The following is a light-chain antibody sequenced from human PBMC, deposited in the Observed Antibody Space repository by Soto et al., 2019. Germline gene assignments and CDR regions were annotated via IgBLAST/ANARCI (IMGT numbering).Light chain of an antibody. CDR1: SSDVGGYNY. CDR3: ISYTSSSTRV. Sequence: QSALTQPASVSGSPGQSITISCTGTSSDVGGYNYVSWYQQHPGKAPKLMIYDVSNRPSGVSNRFSGSKSGNTASLTISGLQAEDDADYYCISYTSSSTRVFGTGTKVTVL. J-gene: IGLJ1*01. CDR2: DVS. V-gene: IGLV2-14*01.